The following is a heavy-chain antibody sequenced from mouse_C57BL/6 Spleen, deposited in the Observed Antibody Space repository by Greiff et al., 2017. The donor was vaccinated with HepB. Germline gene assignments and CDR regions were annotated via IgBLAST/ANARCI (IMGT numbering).Heavy chain of an antibody. CDR2: IYPGDGDT. CDR1: GYAFSSSW. V-gene: IGHV1-82*01. J-gene: IGHJ2*01. CDR3: ARMPTSYYFDY. Sequence: VKLQESGPELVKPGASVKISCKASGYAFSSSWMNWVKQRPGKGLEWIGRIYPGDGDTNYNGKFKGKATLTADKSSSTAYMQLSSLTSEDSAVYFCARMPTSYYFDYWGQGTTLTVSS.